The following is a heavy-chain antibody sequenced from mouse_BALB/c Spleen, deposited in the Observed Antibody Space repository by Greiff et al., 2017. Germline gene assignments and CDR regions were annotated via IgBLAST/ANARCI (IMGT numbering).Heavy chain of an antibody. CDR1: GYTFTSYW. V-gene: IGHV1-69*02. CDR3: ARNFPYYYGSSS. CDR2: IDPSDSYT. Sequence: QVQLQQSGAELVKPGASVKLSCKASGYTFTSYWMHWVKQRPGQGLEWIGEIDPSDSYTNYNQKFKGKATLTVDKSSSTAYMQLSSLTSEDSAVYYCARNFPYYYGSSSWGQGTLVTVSA. D-gene: IGHD1-1*01. J-gene: IGHJ3*01.